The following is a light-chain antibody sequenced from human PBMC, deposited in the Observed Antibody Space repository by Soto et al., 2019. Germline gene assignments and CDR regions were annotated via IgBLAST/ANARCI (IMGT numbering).Light chain of an antibody. V-gene: IGKV1-5*01. J-gene: IGKJ5*01. CDR3: QQYDSYSPA. CDR2: DAS. Sequence: DIQMTQSPSTLSASVVYRFTITCLASQSISNWLAWYQQRPGKAPNLLISDASSLESGVPSRFSGSGSGTEFTLTISSLQPDDFATYFCQQYDSYSPAFGQGTRREIK. CDR1: QSISNW.